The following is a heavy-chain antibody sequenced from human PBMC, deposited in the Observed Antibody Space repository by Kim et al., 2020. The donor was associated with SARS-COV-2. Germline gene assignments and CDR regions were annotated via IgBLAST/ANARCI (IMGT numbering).Heavy chain of an antibody. D-gene: IGHD5-12*01. CDR2: IYPSGTT. Sequence: SETLSLTCTVSGGSITSGSYYWSWIRQSAVKGLEWIGRIYPSGTTSYNPSLNSRVTISLDTSKNQFSLKLTSVTAADTAVYYCARDRGYVAQTSQKIFEDWGQRTLVTVSP. V-gene: IGHV4-61*02. CDR3: ARDRGYVAQTSQKIFED. CDR1: GGSITSGSYY. J-gene: IGHJ4*02.